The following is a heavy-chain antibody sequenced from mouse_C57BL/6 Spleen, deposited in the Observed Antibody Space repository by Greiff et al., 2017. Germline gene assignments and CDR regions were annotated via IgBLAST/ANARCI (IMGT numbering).Heavy chain of an antibody. Sequence: VQLLESGAELVRPGASVKLSCKASGYTFTSYGISWVKQRTGQGLEWIGEIYPRSGNTYYNEKFKGKATLTTDKSSSTAYMELRSLTSEASAVYFCAREYYWGQGTLVTVSA. V-gene: IGHV1-81*01. J-gene: IGHJ3*01. CDR3: AREYY. CDR1: GYTFTSYG. CDR2: IYPRSGNT. D-gene: IGHD5-1*01.